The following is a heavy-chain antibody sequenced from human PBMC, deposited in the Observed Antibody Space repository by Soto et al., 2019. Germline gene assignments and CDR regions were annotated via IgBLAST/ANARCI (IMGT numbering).Heavy chain of an antibody. J-gene: IGHJ4*02. CDR3: ARGRGLYDSGRSQLDS. Sequence: QVQLVQSGAEVKKPGSSVRVSCKTSGVSFSKYTVTWVRQAPRQGLEWMGGFIPRFGKTNYAPTLQGRVTITADQSMNTVYMELSSLRSEDTALYYCARGRGLYDSGRSQLDSWGQGTLVTVSS. V-gene: IGHV1-69*01. D-gene: IGHD2-8*01. CDR2: FIPRFGKT. CDR1: GVSFSKYT.